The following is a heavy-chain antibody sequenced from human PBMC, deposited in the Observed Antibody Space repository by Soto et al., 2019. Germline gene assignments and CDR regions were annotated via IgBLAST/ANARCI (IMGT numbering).Heavy chain of an antibody. J-gene: IGHJ4*02. CDR1: GFTFSSYA. V-gene: IGHV3-30-3*01. CDR3: ARDQGDYDYFDY. CDR2: ISYDGSNK. Sequence: GGSLRLSCAASGFTFSSYAMHWVRQAPGKGLEWVAVISYDGSNKYYADSVKGRFTISRDNSKNTPYLQMNSLRAEDTAVYYCARDQGDYDYFDYWGQGTLVTVSS. D-gene: IGHD3-16*01.